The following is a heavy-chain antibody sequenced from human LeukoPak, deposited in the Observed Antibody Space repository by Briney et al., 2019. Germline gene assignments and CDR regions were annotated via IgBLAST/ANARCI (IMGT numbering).Heavy chain of an antibody. V-gene: IGHV4-30-4*01. CDR2: IYYSGST. Sequence: SETLSLTCTVSGGSISSGDYYWSWIRQPPGKGLEWIGYIYYSGSTYYNPSLKSRVTISVDTSKNQFSLKLSSVTAADTAVYYCARRSDYDILTGPAGMDVWAKGPRSPSP. CDR1: GGSISSGDYY. D-gene: IGHD3-9*01. J-gene: IGHJ6*02. CDR3: ARRSDYDILTGPAGMDV.